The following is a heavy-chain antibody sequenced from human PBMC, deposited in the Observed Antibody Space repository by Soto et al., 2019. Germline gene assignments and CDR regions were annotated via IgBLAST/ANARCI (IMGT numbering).Heavy chain of an antibody. Sequence: PSETLSLTCTVSGGSISSYYWSWIRQPPGKGLEWIGYIYYSGSTNYNPSLKSRVTISVDTSKNQFSLKLSSVTAADTAVYYCARGLGYDNSGYYQYFDYWGQGALVTVSS. CDR1: GGSISSYY. CDR2: IYYSGST. D-gene: IGHD3-22*01. J-gene: IGHJ4*02. CDR3: ARGLGYDNSGYYQYFDY. V-gene: IGHV4-59*12.